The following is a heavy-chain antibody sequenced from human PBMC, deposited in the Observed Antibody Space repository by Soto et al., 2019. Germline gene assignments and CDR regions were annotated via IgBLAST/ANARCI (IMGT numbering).Heavy chain of an antibody. V-gene: IGHV3-48*02. CDR2: MSSGGRAI. CDR1: GFTFSPFH. CDR3: TRDSGRGYGMDV. Sequence: QPGGSLRLSCAASGFTFSPFHMNWVRQAPGKGLEWVSYMSSGGRAIYYAGSVRGRFTISRDDAKNSLYLQMNSLRDEDTAVYYCTRDSGRGYGMDVWGQGTTVTVSS. J-gene: IGHJ6*02. D-gene: IGHD3-10*01.